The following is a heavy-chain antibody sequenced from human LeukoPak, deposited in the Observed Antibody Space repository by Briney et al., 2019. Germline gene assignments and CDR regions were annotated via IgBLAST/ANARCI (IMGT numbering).Heavy chain of an antibody. J-gene: IGHJ4*02. D-gene: IGHD3-10*01. CDR3: AKDGYYGSGSYSSGLDY. CDR1: GFTFSSYA. CDR2: ISWNSGSI. Sequence: GGSLRLSCAASGFTFSSYAMHWVRHAPGKGLEWVSGISWNSGSIGYADSVKGRFTISRDNAKNSLYLQMNSLRAEDTALYYCAKDGYYGSGSYSSGLDYWGQGTLVTVSS. V-gene: IGHV3-9*01.